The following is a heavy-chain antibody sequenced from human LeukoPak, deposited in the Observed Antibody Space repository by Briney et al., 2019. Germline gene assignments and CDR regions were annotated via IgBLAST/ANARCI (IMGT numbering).Heavy chain of an antibody. CDR2: INHSGST. V-gene: IGHV4-34*01. CDR3: ARLGYCSGGSCRQGYYYYYMDV. D-gene: IGHD2-15*01. CDR1: GGSFSGYY. Sequence: SETLSLTCAVYGGSFSGYYWSWIRQPPGKGLEWIGEINHSGSTNYNPSLKSRVTISVDTSKNQFSLKLSSVTAADTAVYYRARLGYCSGGSCRQGYYYYYMDVWGKGTTVTVSS. J-gene: IGHJ6*03.